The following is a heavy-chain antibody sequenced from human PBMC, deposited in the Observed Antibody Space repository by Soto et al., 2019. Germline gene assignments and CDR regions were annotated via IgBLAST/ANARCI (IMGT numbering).Heavy chain of an antibody. D-gene: IGHD7-27*01. CDR1: GFTFRTYA. Sequence: EVQLLESGGGLVQPGGSLTLSCAASGFTFRTYALSWVRQAPGKGLEWVSGTFSGGGTYYADSVKGRLTISRDNSKNTLYLQMNSLRAEDTAVYYCARVANWGVWDGAFDIWGQGTMVTVSS. J-gene: IGHJ3*02. CDR3: ARVANWGVWDGAFDI. V-gene: IGHV3-23*01. CDR2: TFSGGGT.